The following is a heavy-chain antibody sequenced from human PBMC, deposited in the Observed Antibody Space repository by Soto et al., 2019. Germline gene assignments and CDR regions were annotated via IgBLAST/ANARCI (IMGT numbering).Heavy chain of an antibody. Sequence: EVQLVESGGGLVQAGGSLRLFCAASGFTFSNYEMNWVRQAPGKGLEWVSYMGNRGRTIYYADSVKGRFTISRDNAKNSLYLQMISLRADDTAVYYCARDPAIYSGKFDYGLDVWGQGTTVTVSS. D-gene: IGHD4-4*01. CDR2: MGNRGRTI. J-gene: IGHJ6*02. CDR1: GFTFSNYE. V-gene: IGHV3-48*03. CDR3: ARDPAIYSGKFDYGLDV.